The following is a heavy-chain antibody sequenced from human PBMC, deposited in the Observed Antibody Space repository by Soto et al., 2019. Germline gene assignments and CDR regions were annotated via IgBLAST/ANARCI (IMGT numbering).Heavy chain of an antibody. Sequence: SGPTLVNPTQTLTLTCTFSGFSLSTDGVGVGWIRQPLGKALEWLALIYWNDDKRYSPFLKSRLTIAKDTSKNQVVLTMTNVDPADTATYYCARRPRYSNYVDYWGQGTLVTVSS. J-gene: IGHJ4*02. V-gene: IGHV2-5*01. D-gene: IGHD4-4*01. CDR2: IYWNDDK. CDR1: GFSLSTDGVG. CDR3: ARRPRYSNYVDY.